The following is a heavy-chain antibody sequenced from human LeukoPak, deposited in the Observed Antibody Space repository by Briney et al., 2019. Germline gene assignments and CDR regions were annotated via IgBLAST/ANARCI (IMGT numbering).Heavy chain of an antibody. CDR1: GGSFSGYY. D-gene: IGHD5-12*01. V-gene: IGHV4-34*01. CDR2: INHSGST. J-gene: IGHJ6*03. Sequence: PSETLSLTCAVYGGSFSGYYWSWIRQPPGKGLEWIGEINHSGSTNYNPSLKSRVTISVDTSKNQFSLKLSSVTAADTAVYYCARREGGYRSYYYYMDVWGKGTTVTVSS. CDR3: ARREGGYRSYYYYMDV.